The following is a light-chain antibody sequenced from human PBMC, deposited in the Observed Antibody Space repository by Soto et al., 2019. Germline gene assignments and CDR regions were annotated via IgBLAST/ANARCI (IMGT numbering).Light chain of an antibody. J-gene: IGLJ1*01. CDR1: SSDVGSYNL. CDR2: EVS. V-gene: IGLV2-23*02. Sequence: LTQPASVSGSPGQSITISCTGTSSDVGSYNLVSWYQQHPGKAPKLMIYEVSKRPSGVSNRFSGSKSGNTASLTISGLQAEYEADSYCYSYAGSSTFVFGTGTKVTVL. CDR3: YSYAGSSTFV.